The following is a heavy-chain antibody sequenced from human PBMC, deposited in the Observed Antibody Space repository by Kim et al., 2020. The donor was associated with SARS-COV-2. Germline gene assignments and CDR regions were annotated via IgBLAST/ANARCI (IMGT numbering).Heavy chain of an antibody. Sequence: ASVKVSCKASGYTFTSYAMHWVRQAPGQRLEWMGWINAGNGNTKYSQKFQGRVTITRDTSASTAYMELSSLRSEDTAVYYCARDPDTAMDNYYYGMDVWGQGTTVTVSS. CDR3: ARDPDTAMDNYYYGMDV. CDR1: GYTFTSYA. V-gene: IGHV1-3*01. CDR2: INAGNGNT. D-gene: IGHD5-18*01. J-gene: IGHJ6*02.